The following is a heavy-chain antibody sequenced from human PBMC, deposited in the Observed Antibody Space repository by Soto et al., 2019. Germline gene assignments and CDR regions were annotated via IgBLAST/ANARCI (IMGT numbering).Heavy chain of an antibody. CDR3: PHNLVAGTSWFDP. J-gene: IGHJ5*02. Sequence: QITLKESGPPLVKPTQTLTLTCTFSGFSLSTSGVGVVWIRQPPGKALEWLGLIYWEDHKRYSPSLKSRLASTKHSSNNQVLLTMTNLDPVVTCTYYCPHNLVAGTSWFDPWGQGTLVTVSS. D-gene: IGHD6-19*01. CDR2: IYWEDHK. CDR1: GFSLSTSGVG. V-gene: IGHV2-5*02.